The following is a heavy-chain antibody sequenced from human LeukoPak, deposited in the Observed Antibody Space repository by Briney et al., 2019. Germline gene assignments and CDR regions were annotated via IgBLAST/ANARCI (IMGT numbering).Heavy chain of an antibody. Sequence: SETLSLTCAVSGGSISGYYWSWIRQPPGKGLEWIGYIYYSGSTNYNPSLKSRVTISVDTSKNQFSLKLSSVTAADTAVYYCAGRISSSSKGGFDYWGQGTLVTVSS. CDR2: IYYSGST. CDR3: AGRISSSSKGGFDY. CDR1: GGSISGYY. V-gene: IGHV4-59*01. D-gene: IGHD6-6*01. J-gene: IGHJ4*02.